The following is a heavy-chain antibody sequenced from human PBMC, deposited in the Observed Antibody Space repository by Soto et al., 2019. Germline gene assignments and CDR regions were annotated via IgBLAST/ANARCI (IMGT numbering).Heavy chain of an antibody. V-gene: IGHV3-9*01. CDR1: GFTFDDYA. Sequence: GGSLRLSCAASGFTFDDYAMHWVRQAPGKGLEWVSGISWNSGSIGYADSVKGRFTISRDNAKNSLYLQMNSLRAEDTALYYCAKAIIVATIRGGFDYWGQGTLVTVSS. CDR3: AKAIIVATIRGGFDY. J-gene: IGHJ4*02. D-gene: IGHD5-12*01. CDR2: ISWNSGSI.